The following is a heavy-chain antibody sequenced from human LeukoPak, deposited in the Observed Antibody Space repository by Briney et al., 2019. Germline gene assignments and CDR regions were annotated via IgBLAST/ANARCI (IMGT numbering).Heavy chain of an antibody. CDR1: GFSFSSFA. D-gene: IGHD6-13*01. Sequence: GGSLRLSCAASGFSFSSFAMTWVRQAPGKGLEWVSTIRSNGATAYNADSVKGRFTISRDNSKNTVYLQMNSLRAEDTAVYYCAGGRRHLVHGPLDDWGQGTLVTVSS. CDR2: IRSNGATA. CDR3: AGGRRHLVHGPLDD. V-gene: IGHV3-23*01. J-gene: IGHJ4*02.